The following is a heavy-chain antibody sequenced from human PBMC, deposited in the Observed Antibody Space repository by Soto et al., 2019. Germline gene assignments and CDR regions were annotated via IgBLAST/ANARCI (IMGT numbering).Heavy chain of an antibody. D-gene: IGHD3-22*01. Sequence: QVQLVQSGAEVKKPGSSVKVSCKASGGTFSTYTISWVRQAPGQGLEWMGRITPILGIANYAQKFQGRVTITADKSTSTAYMELSSLRSEDTAVYYCASRYDSSDYWGQGTLVTVSS. CDR1: GGTFSTYT. CDR2: ITPILGIA. V-gene: IGHV1-69*02. CDR3: ASRYDSSDY. J-gene: IGHJ4*02.